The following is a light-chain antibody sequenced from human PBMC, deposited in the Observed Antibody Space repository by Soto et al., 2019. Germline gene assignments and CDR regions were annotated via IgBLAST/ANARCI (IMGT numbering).Light chain of an antibody. Sequence: FMLTQPHSVSESPGKTVTISCTRSSGRVASNYVQWYQQRPGSAPTTVIFEDDQRPSGVPDRFSGSIDSSSNSAFLTISGLKFEDEADYYCQSYDSPKEVFGGGTTLTVL. CDR1: SGRVASNY. V-gene: IGLV6-57*04. CDR3: QSYDSPKEV. J-gene: IGLJ2*01. CDR2: EDD.